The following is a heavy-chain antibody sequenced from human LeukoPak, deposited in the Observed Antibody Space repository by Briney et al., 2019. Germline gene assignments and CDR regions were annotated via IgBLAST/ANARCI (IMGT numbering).Heavy chain of an antibody. Sequence: SETLSLTCNVSGASLSNYYWTWIRQPPGKGLEWIGYIYNSGSTSYDPSLKSRVTISMDMSKKQFSLTLTAVTAADTAVYYCARGMELVSTPFDHWGQGTPVTVSS. CDR1: GASLSNYY. D-gene: IGHD5/OR15-5a*01. CDR3: ARGMELVSTPFDH. CDR2: IYNSGST. V-gene: IGHV4-59*01. J-gene: IGHJ4*02.